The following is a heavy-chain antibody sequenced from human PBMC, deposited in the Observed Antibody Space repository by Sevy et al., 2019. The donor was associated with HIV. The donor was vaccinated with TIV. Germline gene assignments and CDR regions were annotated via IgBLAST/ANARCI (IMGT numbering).Heavy chain of an antibody. V-gene: IGHV3-21*01. CDR1: GFTFSSDS. CDR2: ISSSSSYI. Sequence: GGSLRLSCAASGFTFSSDSMNWVHQAPGKVLEWVSSISSSSSYIYYADSVKGRFTISRDNAKNSLYLQMNSLRAEDTAVYYCARDTNIVATFVGDYWGQGTLVTVSS. J-gene: IGHJ4*02. D-gene: IGHD5-12*01. CDR3: ARDTNIVATFVGDY.